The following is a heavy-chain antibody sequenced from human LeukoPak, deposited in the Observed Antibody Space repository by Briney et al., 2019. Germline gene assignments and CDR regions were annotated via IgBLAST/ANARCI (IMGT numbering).Heavy chain of an antibody. J-gene: IGHJ4*02. Sequence: PSETLSLTCAVYGGSFSGYYWSWIRQPPGKGLEWIGEINHSGSTNYNPSLKSRVTISVDTSKNQISLKLSSVTAADTAVYYCARDDRMGAISGPIDYWGQGTLVTVSS. D-gene: IGHD1-26*01. CDR2: INHSGST. CDR1: GGSFSGYY. V-gene: IGHV4-34*01. CDR3: ARDDRMGAISGPIDY.